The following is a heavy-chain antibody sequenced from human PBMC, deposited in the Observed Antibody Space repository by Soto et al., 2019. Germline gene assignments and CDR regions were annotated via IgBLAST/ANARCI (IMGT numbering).Heavy chain of an antibody. D-gene: IGHD6-13*01. CDR3: ARGQQLVTYNWFDP. CDR2: INPNSGGT. Sequence: SVKVSCKASGYTFTGYYMHWVRQAPGQGLEWMGWINPNSGGTNYAQKFQGRVTMTRDTSISTAYMELSRLRSDDTAVYYCARGQQLVTYNWFDPWGQGTLVTVSS. V-gene: IGHV1-2*02. J-gene: IGHJ5*02. CDR1: GYTFTGYY.